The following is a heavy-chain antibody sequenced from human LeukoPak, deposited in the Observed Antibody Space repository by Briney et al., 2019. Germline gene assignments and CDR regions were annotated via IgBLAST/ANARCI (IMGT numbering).Heavy chain of an antibody. D-gene: IGHD6-19*01. CDR1: GFTFSSYW. V-gene: IGHV3-7*01. CDR2: IKQDGSEK. CDR3: ARELIAVAGRVYYYGMDV. Sequence: GGSLRLSCAASGFTFSSYWMSWVRQAPGKGLEWVANIKQDGSEKCYVDSVKGRFTISRDNAKNSLYLQMNSLRAEDTAVYYCARELIAVAGRVYYYGMDVWGQGTTVTVSS. J-gene: IGHJ6*02.